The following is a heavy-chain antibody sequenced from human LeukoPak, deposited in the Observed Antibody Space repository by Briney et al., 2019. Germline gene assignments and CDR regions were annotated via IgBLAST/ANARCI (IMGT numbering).Heavy chain of an antibody. V-gene: IGHV4-4*07. D-gene: IGHD6-19*01. CDR2: IYTSGNT. J-gene: IGHJ4*02. CDR1: GDSVSGFY. CDR3: AIHPFSSGWWDYSDY. Sequence: SETLSLTCSVSGDSVSGFYWSWIRQPAGKGLEWIGRIYTSGNTRDTSTKYNPSLKSRVSMSVDTSKNQFSLKLRSVTAADTAIYYCAIHPFSSGWWDYSDYWGQGILVTVSS.